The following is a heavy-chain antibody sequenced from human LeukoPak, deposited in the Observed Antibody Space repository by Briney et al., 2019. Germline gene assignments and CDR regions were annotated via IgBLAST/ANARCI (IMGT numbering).Heavy chain of an antibody. J-gene: IGHJ6*03. CDR3: ARGDYDYYYYYMDV. V-gene: IGHV1-2*02. CDR1: GYTLTELS. CDR2: INPNSGGT. D-gene: IGHD4-17*01. Sequence: GASVKVSCKVSGYTLTELSMHWVRQAPGQGLEWMGWINPNSGGTNYAQKFQGRVTMTRDTSISTAYMELSRLRSDDTAVYYCARGDYDYYYYYMDVWGKGTTVTISS.